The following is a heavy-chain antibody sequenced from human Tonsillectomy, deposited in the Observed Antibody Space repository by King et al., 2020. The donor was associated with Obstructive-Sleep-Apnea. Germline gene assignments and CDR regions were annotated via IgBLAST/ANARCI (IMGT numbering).Heavy chain of an antibody. J-gene: IGHJ4*02. Sequence: VQSGGSLRLSCAASGFTFRSYAMSWVRQAPGKGLEWVSAISGTGGYTYYADSVKGRFTISRDNSKNTLYLQMNSLRAEDTAVYYCAKDLEDYYDSSGYYPFDYWGQGTLVTVSS. V-gene: IGHV3-23*01. CDR2: ISGTGGYT. CDR3: AKDLEDYYDSSGYYPFDY. D-gene: IGHD3-22*01. CDR1: GFTFRSYA.